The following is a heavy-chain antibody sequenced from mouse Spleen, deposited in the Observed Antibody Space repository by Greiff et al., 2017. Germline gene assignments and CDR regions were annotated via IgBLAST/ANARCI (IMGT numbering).Heavy chain of an antibody. CDR3: ARTGLGPLLAY. Sequence: QVHVKQSGPELVKPGASVKISCKASGYTFTDYYINWVKQRPGQGLEWIGWIFPGSGSTYYNEKFKGKATLTVDKSSSTAYMLLSSLTSEDSAVYFCARTGLGPLLAYWGQGTLVTVSA. V-gene: IGHV1-75*01. CDR2: IFPGSGST. CDR1: GYTFTDYY. D-gene: IGHD4-1*01. J-gene: IGHJ3*01.